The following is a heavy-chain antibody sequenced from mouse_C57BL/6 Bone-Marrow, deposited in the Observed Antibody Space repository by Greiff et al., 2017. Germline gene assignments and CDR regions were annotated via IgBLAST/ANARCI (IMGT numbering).Heavy chain of an antibody. D-gene: IGHD1-1*01. Sequence: EVHLVESGGGLVQPKGSLKLSCAASGFSFNTYAMNWVRQAPGKGLEWVARIRSKSNNYATYYADSVKDRFTISRDDSESMLYLQMNNLKTEDTAMYYCVRQIYYGSSYVLYAMDYWGQGTSVTVSS. J-gene: IGHJ4*01. CDR3: VRQIYYGSSYVLYAMDY. V-gene: IGHV10-1*01. CDR1: GFSFNTYA. CDR2: IRSKSNNYAT.